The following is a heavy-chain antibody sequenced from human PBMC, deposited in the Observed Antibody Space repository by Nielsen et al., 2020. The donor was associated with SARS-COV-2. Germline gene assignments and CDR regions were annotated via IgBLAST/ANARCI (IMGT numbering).Heavy chain of an antibody. CDR1: GFTFSSYS. Sequence: GGSLRLSCAASGFTFSSYSMNWIRQAPGKGLEWVSYISSSSSTIYYADSVKGRFTISRDNAKNSLYLQMNSLRAEDTAVYYCARASAYEDIVVVVAAAFYYYYGMDVWGQGTTVTVSS. CDR2: ISSSSSTI. D-gene: IGHD2-15*01. CDR3: ARASAYEDIVVVVAAAFYYYYGMDV. V-gene: IGHV3-48*01. J-gene: IGHJ6*02.